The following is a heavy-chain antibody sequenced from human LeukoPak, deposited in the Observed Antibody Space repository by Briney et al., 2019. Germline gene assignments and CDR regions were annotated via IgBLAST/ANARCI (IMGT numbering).Heavy chain of an antibody. D-gene: IGHD3-3*01. J-gene: IGHJ4*02. CDR2: ISAYNGNT. CDR1: GYTFTSYG. CDR3: AGSLYDFWSGYPYYFDY. V-gene: IGHV1-18*01. Sequence: GASVKVSCKASGYTFTSYGISWVRQAPGQGLEWMGWISAYNGNTNYAQKLQGRVTMTTDTSTSTAYMELRSLRSDDTAVYYCAGSLYDFWSGYPYYFDYWGQGTLVTVSS.